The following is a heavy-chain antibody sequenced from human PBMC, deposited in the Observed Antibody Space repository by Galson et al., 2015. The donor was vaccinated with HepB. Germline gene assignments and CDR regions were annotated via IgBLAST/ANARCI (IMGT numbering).Heavy chain of an antibody. V-gene: IGHV5-51*01. Sequence: QSGAEVKKPGESLKISCKGSGDRFTSYWIGWVRQMPGKGLEWMGIIYPGDSDTRYSPSFQGQVTISADKSISTAYLQWSSLKASDTAMYYCARVPFTIFGVVIHAFDIWGQGTMVTVSS. CDR3: ARVPFTIFGVVIHAFDI. J-gene: IGHJ3*02. CDR2: IYPGDSDT. CDR1: GDRFTSYW. D-gene: IGHD3-3*01.